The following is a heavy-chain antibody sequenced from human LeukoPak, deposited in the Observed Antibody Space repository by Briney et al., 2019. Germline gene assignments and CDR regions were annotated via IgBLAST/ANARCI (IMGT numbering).Heavy chain of an antibody. CDR2: IKQDGSEK. Sequence: GGSLRLSCAASGFTFSSYWMSWVRQAPGKGLEWVANIKQDGSEKYYVDSVKGRFTISRDNAKNSLYLQMNSLRAEDTAVYYCAREVAYPIHSSSWYPRIDYWGQGTLVTVSS. J-gene: IGHJ4*02. V-gene: IGHV3-7*01. D-gene: IGHD6-13*01. CDR1: GFTFSSYW. CDR3: AREVAYPIHSSSWYPRIDY.